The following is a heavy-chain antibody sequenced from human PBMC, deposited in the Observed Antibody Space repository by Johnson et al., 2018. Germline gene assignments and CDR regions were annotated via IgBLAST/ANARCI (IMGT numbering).Heavy chain of an antibody. CDR1: GFTVSSNY. V-gene: IGHV3-53*01. Sequence: EVQLVESGGGLIQPGGSLRLSCAASGFTVSSNYMSWVRQAPGKGLEWVSIIYSDGTTYYADSLKGRFTLSRDSSKNTLYLQLNSLRVEDTAGDYCTRDSWPALQHWGQGTLVTVSS. CDR2: IYSDGTT. CDR3: TRDSWPALQH. J-gene: IGHJ1*01.